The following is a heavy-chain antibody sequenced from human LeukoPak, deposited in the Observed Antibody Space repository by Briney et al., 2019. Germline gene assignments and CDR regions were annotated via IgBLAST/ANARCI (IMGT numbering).Heavy chain of an antibody. CDR3: ARGDIAVADTEYFQY. J-gene: IGHJ1*01. D-gene: IGHD6-13*01. V-gene: IGHV3-30*02. CDR2: IRYDGSNK. Sequence: GGSLRLSCAASGFTFSTYSMNWVRQAPGKGLEWVAFIRYDGSNKYYADAVKGRFTISRDNSKNTVYLQMDSLRAEDTAVYYCARGDIAVADTEYFQYWGQGTLVTVSS. CDR1: GFTFSTYS.